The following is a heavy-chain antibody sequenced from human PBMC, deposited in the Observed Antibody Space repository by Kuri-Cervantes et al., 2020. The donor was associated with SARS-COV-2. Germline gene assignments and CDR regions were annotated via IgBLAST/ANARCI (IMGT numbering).Heavy chain of an antibody. Sequence: ESLKISCAVSGYSISSGYYWGWIRQPPGKGLEWIGSIYHSGSTYYNPSLKSRVTISVDTSKNQFSLKLSSVTAADTAVYYCARAGIGAVAGNFDYWGQGTLVTVSS. CDR3: ARAGIGAVAGNFDY. V-gene: IGHV4-38-2*01. D-gene: IGHD6-19*01. CDR2: IYHSGST. CDR1: GYSISSGYY. J-gene: IGHJ4*02.